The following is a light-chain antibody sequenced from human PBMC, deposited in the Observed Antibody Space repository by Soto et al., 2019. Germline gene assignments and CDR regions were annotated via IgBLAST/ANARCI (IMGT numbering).Light chain of an antibody. J-gene: IGKJ4*01. CDR1: QSVSSSY. CDR3: QQYGRSPT. Sequence: EIVLTQSPGTLSLSPGERATLSCRASQSVSSSYLAWYQQKPGQAPRLLIYGASSRATGIPDRFSGSGSGNDFPFHSSKSGPEEFGVFYCQQYGRSPTFGGGTKVEIK. V-gene: IGKV3-20*01. CDR2: GAS.